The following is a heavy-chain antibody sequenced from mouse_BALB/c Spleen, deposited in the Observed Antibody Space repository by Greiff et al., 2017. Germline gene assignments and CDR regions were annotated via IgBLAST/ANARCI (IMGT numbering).Heavy chain of an antibody. V-gene: IGHV5-12-2*01. CDR2: ISNGGGST. CDR1: GFTFSSYT. D-gene: IGHD2-3*01. Sequence: EVKLMESGGGLVQPGGSLKLSCAASGFTFSSYTMSWVRQTPEKRLEWVAYISNGGGSTYYPDTVKGRFTISRDNAKNTLYLQMSSLKSEDTAMYYCATDGYYEAMDYWGQGTSVTVSS. CDR3: ATDGYYEAMDY. J-gene: IGHJ4*01.